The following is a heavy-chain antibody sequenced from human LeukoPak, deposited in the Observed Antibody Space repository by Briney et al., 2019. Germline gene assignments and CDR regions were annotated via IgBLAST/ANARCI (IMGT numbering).Heavy chain of an antibody. J-gene: IGHJ4*02. V-gene: IGHV3-30*02. CDR2: IRYDGSNK. CDR3: AKDQTIFGAVTDY. D-gene: IGHD3-3*01. Sequence: GGSLRLSCAASGFTFSSYGMHWVRQAPGKGLDWVAFIRYDGSNKYYADSVKGRFTISRDNSKNTLYLQMNSLRAEDTAVYYCAKDQTIFGAVTDYWGQGTLVTVSS. CDR1: GFTFSSYG.